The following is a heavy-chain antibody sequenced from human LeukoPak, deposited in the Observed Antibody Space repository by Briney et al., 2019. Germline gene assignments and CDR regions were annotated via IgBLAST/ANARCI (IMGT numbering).Heavy chain of an antibody. V-gene: IGHV7-4-1*02. CDR3: ARGHLEYYYDSSGYSPFDY. J-gene: IGHJ4*02. D-gene: IGHD3-22*01. Sequence: ASVKVSCKASGYTFTSYAMNWVRQAPGQGLEWMGWINTNTGNPTYAQGFTGRFVFSLDTSVSTAYLQISSLKAEDTAVYYCARGHLEYYYDSSGYSPFDYWGQGTLVTVSS. CDR1: GYTFTSYA. CDR2: INTNTGNP.